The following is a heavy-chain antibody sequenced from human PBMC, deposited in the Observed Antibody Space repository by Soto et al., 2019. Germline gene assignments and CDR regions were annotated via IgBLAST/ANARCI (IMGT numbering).Heavy chain of an antibody. V-gene: IGHV3-23*01. Sequence: GGSLRLSCAASGFTFSSYAMSWVRQAPGKGLEWVSAISGSGGSTYYADSVKGRFTISRDNSKNTLYLQMNSLRAEDTAVYYCAKDVLLWFGAHYFDYWGQGTLVTVSS. CDR3: AKDVLLWFGAHYFDY. D-gene: IGHD3-10*01. CDR2: ISGSGGST. CDR1: GFTFSSYA. J-gene: IGHJ4*02.